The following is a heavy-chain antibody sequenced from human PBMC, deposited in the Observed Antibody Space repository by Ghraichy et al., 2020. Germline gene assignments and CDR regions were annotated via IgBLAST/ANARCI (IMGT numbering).Heavy chain of an antibody. J-gene: IGHJ4*02. CDR1: GFTFSSYG. V-gene: IGHV3-33*01. CDR2: IWYDGSNK. Sequence: GGSLRLSCAASGFTFSSYGMHWVRQAPGKGLEWVAVIWYDGSNKYYADSVKGRFTISRDNSKNTLYLQMNSLRAEDTAVYYCAREYGPRLKYFDYWGQGTLVTVSS. CDR3: AREYGPRLKYFDY. D-gene: IGHD3-16*01.